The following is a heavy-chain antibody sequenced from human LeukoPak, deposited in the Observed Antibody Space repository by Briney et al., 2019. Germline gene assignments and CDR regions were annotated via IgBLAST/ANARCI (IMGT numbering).Heavy chain of an antibody. CDR1: GFAFSDFW. Sequence: GGSLRLPCAASGFAFSDFWMSWVRQAPGKGLEWVANIRHDGNAKNYVPSVRGRFTISRDNAKNSLYLQMNSLTVEDTAVYYCATSHDSAGNDWGQGTLVTVSS. V-gene: IGHV3-7*01. J-gene: IGHJ4*02. CDR2: IRHDGNAK. D-gene: IGHD2-15*01. CDR3: ATSHDSAGND.